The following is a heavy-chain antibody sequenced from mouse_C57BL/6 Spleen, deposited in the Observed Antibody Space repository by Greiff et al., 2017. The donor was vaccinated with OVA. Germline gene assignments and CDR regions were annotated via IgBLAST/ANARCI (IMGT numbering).Heavy chain of an antibody. Sequence: VQLQQSGPELVKPGASVKLSCKASGYTFTSYDINWVKQRPGQGLEWIGWIYPRDGSTTYNEKFKGKATLTVDTSSSTAYMELHSLTSEDSAVYFCARRGNYYGSSYVGWYFDVWGTGTTVTVSS. CDR2: IYPRDGST. V-gene: IGHV1-85*01. CDR3: ARRGNYYGSSYVGWYFDV. D-gene: IGHD1-1*01. J-gene: IGHJ1*03. CDR1: GYTFTSYD.